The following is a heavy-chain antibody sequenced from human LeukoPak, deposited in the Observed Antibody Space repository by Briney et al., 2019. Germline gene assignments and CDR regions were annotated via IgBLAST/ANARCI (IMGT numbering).Heavy chain of an antibody. J-gene: IGHJ6*03. CDR1: GGTFSSYA. CDR2: IIPIFGTA. V-gene: IGHV1-69*06. Sequence: GASVKVSCKASGGTFSSYAISWVRQAPGQGLEWMGGIIPIFGTANYAQKFQGRVTITADKSTGTAYMELSSLRSEDTAVYFCGSAYYYYYMDVWGKGTTVTVSS. D-gene: IGHD3-10*01. CDR3: GSAYYYYYMDV.